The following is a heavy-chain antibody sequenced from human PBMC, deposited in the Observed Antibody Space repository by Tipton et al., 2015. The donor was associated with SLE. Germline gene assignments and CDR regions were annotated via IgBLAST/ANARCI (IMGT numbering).Heavy chain of an antibody. J-gene: IGHJ4*02. D-gene: IGHD1-7*01. CDR2: ISTSGSTI. CDR3: ARGVSGTSGY. CDR1: RFTFSNSG. V-gene: IGHV3-48*03. Sequence: SLRLSCAASRFTFSNSGMNWVRQAPGRGLEWVSYISTSGSTIYYADSVKGRFTISRDNAKSSLYLQMNSLRAEDTAIYYCARGVSGTSGYWGQGTLVTVSS.